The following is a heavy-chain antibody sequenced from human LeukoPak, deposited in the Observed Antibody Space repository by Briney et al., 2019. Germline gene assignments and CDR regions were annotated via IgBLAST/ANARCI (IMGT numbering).Heavy chain of an antibody. CDR2: ISGSGGST. V-gene: IGHV3-23*01. Sequence: GGSLRLSCAASGFTFSSFGMSWVRQAPGKGLEWVSAISGSGGSTYSADSVKGRFTISRDNSRNTVYLQMNSLRAEDTAVYYCANDLGWIQLNLGRGQGTLVTVPS. J-gene: IGHJ4*02. CDR3: ANDLGWIQLNLG. CDR1: GFTFSSFG. D-gene: IGHD5-18*01.